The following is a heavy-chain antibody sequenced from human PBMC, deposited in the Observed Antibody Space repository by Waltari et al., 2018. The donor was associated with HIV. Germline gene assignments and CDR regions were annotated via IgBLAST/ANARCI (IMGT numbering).Heavy chain of an antibody. Sequence: QVQLVQSGSELKKPGASVTVSCKASGYTLTNYAMNWVRQAHGQGLEWVGWINTKTGEPTYAQGFTGRFVFSLDTSVSTAYLQISSLKAEDTAVYYCARGPGRSLDYWGQGTLVTVSS. CDR2: INTKTGEP. V-gene: IGHV7-4-1*02. J-gene: IGHJ4*02. D-gene: IGHD3-10*01. CDR3: ARGPGRSLDY. CDR1: GYTLTNYA.